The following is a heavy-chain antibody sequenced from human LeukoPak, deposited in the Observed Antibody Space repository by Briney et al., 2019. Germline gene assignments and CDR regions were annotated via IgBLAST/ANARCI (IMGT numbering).Heavy chain of an antibody. CDR2: ITSSGSSI. Sequence: GGSLRLSCVASGFTFSSYEMNWVRQAPGKRLQWVSYITSSGSSIYCADSVKGRLTISRDNAKNLLYLQMNSLRAEDTAVYYCAREGALTVTKDAFDIWGQGTMVTVSS. CDR1: GFTFSSYE. D-gene: IGHD4-17*01. J-gene: IGHJ3*02. CDR3: AREGALTVTKDAFDI. V-gene: IGHV3-48*03.